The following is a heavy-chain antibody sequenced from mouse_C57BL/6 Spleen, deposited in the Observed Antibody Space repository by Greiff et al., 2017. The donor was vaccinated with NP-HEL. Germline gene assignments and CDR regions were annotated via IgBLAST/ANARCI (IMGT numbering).Heavy chain of an antibody. CDR1: GYTFTSYW. CDR3: ARDYDYGYFDV. J-gene: IGHJ1*03. V-gene: IGHV1-61*01. Sequence: VQLQQPGAELVRPGSSVKLSCKASGYTFTSYWMDWVKQRPGQGLEWIGNIYPSDSETHYNQKFKDKATLTVDKSSSTAYMQLSSLTSEDSAVYYCARDYDYGYFDVWGTGTTVTVSS. D-gene: IGHD2-4*01. CDR2: IYPSDSET.